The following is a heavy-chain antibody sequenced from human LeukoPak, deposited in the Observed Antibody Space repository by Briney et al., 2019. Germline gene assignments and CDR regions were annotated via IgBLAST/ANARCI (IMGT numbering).Heavy chain of an antibody. CDR3: AIILGGSWHLWFDP. Sequence: ASVKVSCKASGYTFTVYHIHWVRQAPGQGLEWMGWINPNSGGTNYAQKFKGRVTMTRDTSISTVYMEVSRLTSDDTAMYYCAIILGGSWHLWFDPWGRGTLVTISS. J-gene: IGHJ5*02. CDR2: INPNSGGT. CDR1: GYTFTVYH. V-gene: IGHV1-2*02. D-gene: IGHD3-16*01.